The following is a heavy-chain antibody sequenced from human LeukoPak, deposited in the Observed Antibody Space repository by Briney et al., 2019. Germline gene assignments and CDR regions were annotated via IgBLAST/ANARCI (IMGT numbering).Heavy chain of an antibody. D-gene: IGHD3-3*01. Sequence: ASVKVSCKASGYTFTSYGISWVRQAPGQGLEWMGWINTNTGNPTYAQGFTGRFVFSLDTSVSTAYLQISSLKAEDTAVYYCARRSDDFWSGYYVKFDPWGQGTLVTVSS. CDR2: INTNTGNP. CDR3: ARRSDDFWSGYYVKFDP. V-gene: IGHV7-4-1*02. CDR1: GYTFTSYG. J-gene: IGHJ5*02.